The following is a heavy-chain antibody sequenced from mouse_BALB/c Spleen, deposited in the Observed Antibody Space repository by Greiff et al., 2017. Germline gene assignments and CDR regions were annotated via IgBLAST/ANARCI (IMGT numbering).Heavy chain of an antibody. CDR3: ARRGDGYYDYYAMDY. CDR1: GFTFSSYA. CDR2: ISSGGST. D-gene: IGHD2-3*01. J-gene: IGHJ4*01. Sequence: EVQLKESGGGLVKPGGSLKLSCAASGFTFSSYAMSWVRQTPEKRLEWVASISSGGSTYYPDSVKGRFTISRDNARNILYLQMSSLRSEDTAMYYCARRGDGYYDYYAMDYWGQGTSVTVSS. V-gene: IGHV5-6-5*01.